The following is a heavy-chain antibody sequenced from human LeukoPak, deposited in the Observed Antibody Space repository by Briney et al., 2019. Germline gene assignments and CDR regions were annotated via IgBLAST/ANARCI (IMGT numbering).Heavy chain of an antibody. J-gene: IGHJ4*02. V-gene: IGHV3-30*18. CDR3: AKEFSSHFDY. CDR1: GFTLSSYD. D-gene: IGHD2-2*01. Sequence: GGSLRLPCAASGFTLSSYDMPWVRQAPGKGLEWVAVISYDGGNEYYADSVKGRFTISRDNSKNTLYLQMNSLRAEDTAVYYCAKEFSSHFDYWGQGTLVTVSS. CDR2: ISYDGGNE.